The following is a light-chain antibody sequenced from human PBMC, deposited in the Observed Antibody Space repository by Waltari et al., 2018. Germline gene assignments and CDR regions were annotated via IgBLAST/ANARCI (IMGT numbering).Light chain of an antibody. CDR3: QAWDNSTVV. J-gene: IGLJ2*01. CDR1: KLGDKY. Sequence: SYELTQPPSVSVSPGQTASIPCSGDKLGDKYASWYQQKPGQSPVLVIYQDDKRPSGMPERFPGSNSGDTATLTIGGTQATDEADYFCQAWDNSTVVFGGGTKLTVL. V-gene: IGLV3-1*01. CDR2: QDD.